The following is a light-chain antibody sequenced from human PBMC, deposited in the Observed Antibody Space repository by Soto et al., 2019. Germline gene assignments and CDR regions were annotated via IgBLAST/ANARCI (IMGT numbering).Light chain of an antibody. V-gene: IGKV1-39*01. J-gene: IGKJ2*01. Sequence: DIQMTQSPSSLSASVGDRVTITCQASQSISSYLNWYQQKPGKAPKLLIYAASSLQSGVPSRFSGSGSGTDFTLTISSLQPEDFAIYYCQQSYSTPTFGQGTKLDIK. CDR2: AAS. CDR3: QQSYSTPT. CDR1: QSISSY.